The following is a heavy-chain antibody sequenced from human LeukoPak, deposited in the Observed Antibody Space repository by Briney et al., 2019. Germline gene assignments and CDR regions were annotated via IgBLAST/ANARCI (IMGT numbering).Heavy chain of an antibody. CDR3: ARGAGGEQQLVLYYYGMDV. Sequence: SETLSLTCTVSGGSISSYYWSWIRQPQGKGLEWIGYIYYSGSTNYNPSLKSRVTISVDTSKNQFSLKLSSVTAADTAVYYCARGAGGEQQLVLYYYGMDVWGQGTKVTVSS. V-gene: IGHV4-59*08. CDR1: GGSISSYY. CDR2: IYYSGST. D-gene: IGHD6-13*01. J-gene: IGHJ6*02.